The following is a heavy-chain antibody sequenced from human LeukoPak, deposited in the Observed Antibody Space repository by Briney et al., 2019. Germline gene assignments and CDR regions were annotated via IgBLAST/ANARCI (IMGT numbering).Heavy chain of an antibody. Sequence: PGRSLRLSCAASGFTFDDYAMHWVRQAPGKGLEWVSGISWNSGSIGYADSVKGRFTISRDNAKNSLYLQMNSLRAEDTALYYCAKDLTDGLSAFDIWGQGTMVTLSS. D-gene: IGHD2-21*01. CDR3: AKDLTDGLSAFDI. CDR1: GFTFDDYA. CDR2: ISWNSGSI. J-gene: IGHJ3*02. V-gene: IGHV3-9*01.